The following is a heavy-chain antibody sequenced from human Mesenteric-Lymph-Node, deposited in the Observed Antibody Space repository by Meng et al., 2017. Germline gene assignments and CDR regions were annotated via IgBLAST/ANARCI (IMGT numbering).Heavy chain of an antibody. CDR1: GFTFSSYS. J-gene: IGHJ6*02. V-gene: IGHV3-21*01. CDR2: ISSSSSYI. Sequence: GESLKISCAASGFTFSSYSMNWVRQAPGKGLEWVSSISSSSSYIYYADSVKGRFTISRDNAKNSLYLQMNSLRAEDTAVYYCARGDIVATYYYYGMDVWGQGTTVTVSS. D-gene: IGHD5-12*01. CDR3: ARGDIVATYYYYGMDV.